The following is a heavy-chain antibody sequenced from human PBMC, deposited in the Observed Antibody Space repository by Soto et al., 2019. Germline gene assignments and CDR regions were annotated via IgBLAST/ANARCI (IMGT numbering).Heavy chain of an antibody. J-gene: IGHJ6*02. CDR3: ARXNHRGSPKSYYYYGMDV. D-gene: IGHD2-8*01. V-gene: IGHV5-10-1*01. CDR1: GYSFTIYW. Sequence: HGESLKISCKGSGYSFTIYWISWVRQMPGKGLEWMGRIDPSDSYTNYSPSFQGHVTISADKSISTAYLQWSSLKASDTAMYYCARXNHRGSPKSYYYYGMDVWGQGTTVTVSS. CDR2: IDPSDSYT.